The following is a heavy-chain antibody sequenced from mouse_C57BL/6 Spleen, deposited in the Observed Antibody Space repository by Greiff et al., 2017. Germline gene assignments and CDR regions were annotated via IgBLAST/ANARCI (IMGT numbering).Heavy chain of an antibody. D-gene: IGHD3-2*02. Sequence: VQLQQSGAELVKPGASVKISCKASGYAFSSYWMNWVKQRPGKGLEWIGQIYPGDGDTNYTGKFKGKATLTADKPSSTAYMQLSSLTSEDSAVYFCASDSSGLYYAMDYWGQGTSVTVSS. CDR2: IYPGDGDT. CDR1: GYAFSSYW. V-gene: IGHV1-80*01. J-gene: IGHJ4*01. CDR3: ASDSSGLYYAMDY.